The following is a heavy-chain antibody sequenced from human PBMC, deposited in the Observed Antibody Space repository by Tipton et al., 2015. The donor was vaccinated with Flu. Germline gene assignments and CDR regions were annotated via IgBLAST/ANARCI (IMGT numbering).Heavy chain of an antibody. J-gene: IGHJ5*02. CDR2: INPNDRTT. Sequence: QLVQSGAEVQKPGASVKISCKTSGYAFTNYYVQWVRLAPGRGLEWVGIINPNDRTTFYAPKFQGRVTMTRDTSTSTVYMELRSLRFEDPAVYFCTRVHDYRDSWSPWFDPWGQGTLVTVSS. D-gene: IGHD4-11*01. CDR3: TRVHDYRDSWSPWFDP. CDR1: GYAFTNYY. V-gene: IGHV1-46*01.